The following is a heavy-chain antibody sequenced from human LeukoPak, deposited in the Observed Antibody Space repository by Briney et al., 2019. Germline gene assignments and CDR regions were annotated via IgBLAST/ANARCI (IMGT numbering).Heavy chain of an antibody. CDR2: INPNSGGT. D-gene: IGHD3-22*01. V-gene: IGHV1-2*06. CDR3: ASLGYSSGYSVDY. J-gene: IGHJ4*02. CDR1: GYTFTGYY. Sequence: ASVEVSCKASGYTFTGYYMHWVRQAPGQGLEWMGRINPNSGGTNYAQKFQGRVTMTRDTSISTAYMELSRLRSDDTAAYYCASLGYSSGYSVDYWGQGTLVTVSS.